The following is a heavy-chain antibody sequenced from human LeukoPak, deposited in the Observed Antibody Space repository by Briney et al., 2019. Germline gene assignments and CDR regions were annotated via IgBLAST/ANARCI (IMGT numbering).Heavy chain of an antibody. CDR3: AKDQGRVAVAGIHFDY. J-gene: IGHJ4*02. CDR2: ISYDGSNK. CDR1: GFTFSSYG. V-gene: IGHV3-30*18. D-gene: IGHD6-19*01. Sequence: GGSLRLSCAASGFTFSSYGMHWVRQAPGKGLEWVAVISYDGSNKYYADSVKGRFTISRDNSKNTLYLQMNSLRAEDTAVYYCAKDQGRVAVAGIHFDYWGQGTLVTVSS.